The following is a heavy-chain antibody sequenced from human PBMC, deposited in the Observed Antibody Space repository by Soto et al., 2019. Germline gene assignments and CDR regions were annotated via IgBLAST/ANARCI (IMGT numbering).Heavy chain of an antibody. CDR1: GGSISSYY. CDR2: IYTSGST. D-gene: IGHD6-13*01. V-gene: IGHV4-4*07. Sequence: KPSETLSLTCTVSGGSISSYYCSWIRQPAWKGLEWIGRIYTSGSTNYNPSLKSRVTMSVDTSKNQFSLKLSSVTAADTAVYYCARVAWYSSSWATHYYGMDVCGQGTTVTVSS. CDR3: ARVAWYSSSWATHYYGMDV. J-gene: IGHJ6*02.